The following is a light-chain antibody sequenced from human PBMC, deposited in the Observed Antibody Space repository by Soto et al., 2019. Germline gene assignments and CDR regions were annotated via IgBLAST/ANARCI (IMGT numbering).Light chain of an antibody. CDR1: SSDVGDNL. Sequence: QSVLTQPPSASGSPGQSVTISCTGTSSDVGDNLVSWYQHYPGKAPKLMIYEGIKRPSGVSNRFSGSKSGNTAFLTISGLQAEDEADYYCCSYVGSGTDNYVFGSGTKVTVL. V-gene: IGLV2-23*01. CDR3: CSYVGSGTDNYV. CDR2: EGI. J-gene: IGLJ1*01.